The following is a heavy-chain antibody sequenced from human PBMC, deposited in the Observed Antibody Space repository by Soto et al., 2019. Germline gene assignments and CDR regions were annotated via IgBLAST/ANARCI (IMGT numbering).Heavy chain of an antibody. D-gene: IGHD2-15*01. J-gene: IGHJ5*02. V-gene: IGHV1-24*01. Sequence: ASVKVSCKVSGHKVTELSIYWMRQSPGTGLECMGGFDPKDGLPVYAQNFEGRVTMTEDASTDTAYLEVENLRSEDPAVYFCATVVGLGRYYFEAWGQGSMVTVSS. CDR2: FDPKDGLP. CDR3: ATVVGLGRYYFEA. CDR1: GHKVTELS.